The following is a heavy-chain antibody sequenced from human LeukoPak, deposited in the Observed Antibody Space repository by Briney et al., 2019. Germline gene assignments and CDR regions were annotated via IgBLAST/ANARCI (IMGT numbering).Heavy chain of an antibody. J-gene: IGHJ4*02. Sequence: GGSLRLSCATSGFTFSSYGMSWVRQAPGKGLEWVSAISGSGERTHYADSVKGRFTISRDNSKNTLYLQMNSLRAEDTAVYYCAKDCEGIAAAGIPYFDYWGQGTLVTVSS. CDR2: ISGSGERT. CDR1: GFTFSSYG. CDR3: AKDCEGIAAAGIPYFDY. D-gene: IGHD6-13*01. V-gene: IGHV3-23*01.